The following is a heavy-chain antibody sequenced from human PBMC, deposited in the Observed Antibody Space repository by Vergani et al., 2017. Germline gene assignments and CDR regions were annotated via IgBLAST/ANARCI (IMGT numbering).Heavy chain of an antibody. Sequence: QVQLQESGPGLVKPSQTLSLTCTVSGGSISSGGYYWSWIRQHPGKGLEWIGYIYYSGRTYYNPSLQSRVTISVDTSKNQFSLKLSSVTAADTAVYYCARATYGSGDGRQDNWFDPWGQGTLVTVSS. CDR2: IYYSGRT. J-gene: IGHJ5*02. D-gene: IGHD3-10*01. CDR1: GGSISSGGYY. V-gene: IGHV4-31*03. CDR3: ARATYGSGDGRQDNWFDP.